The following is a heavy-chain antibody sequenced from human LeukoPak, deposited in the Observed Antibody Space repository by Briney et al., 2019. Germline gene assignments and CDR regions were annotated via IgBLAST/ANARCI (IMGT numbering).Heavy chain of an antibody. D-gene: IGHD3-3*01. CDR3: ARDPGRFLEWFDY. V-gene: IGHV3-23*01. CDR2: ISASGDST. CDR1: GFTFSPYA. Sequence: GGSLRLLCAASGFTFSPYAMSWVRQAPGKGLEWVSAISASGDSTYYADSVEGRFTISRDNSKNTLYLQMNSLRAEDTAVYYCARDPGRFLEWFDYWGQGTLVTVSS. J-gene: IGHJ4*02.